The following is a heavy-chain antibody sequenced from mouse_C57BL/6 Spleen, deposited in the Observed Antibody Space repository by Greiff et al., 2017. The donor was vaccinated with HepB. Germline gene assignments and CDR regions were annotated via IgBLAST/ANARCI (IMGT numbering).Heavy chain of an antibody. CDR1: GYTFTSYW. CDR3: AYGNYGWYAMDY. D-gene: IGHD2-1*01. J-gene: IGHJ4*01. CDR2: INPSNGGT. V-gene: IGHV1-53*01. Sequence: VQLQQSGTELVKPGASVKLSCKASGYTFTSYWMHWVKQRPGQGLEWIGNINPSNGGTNYNEKFKSKATLTVDKSSSTAYMRLSSLTSEDSAVYYCAYGNYGWYAMDYWGQGTSVTVSS.